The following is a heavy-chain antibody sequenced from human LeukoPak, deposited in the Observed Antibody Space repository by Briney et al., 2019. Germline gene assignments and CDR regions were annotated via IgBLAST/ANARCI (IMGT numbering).Heavy chain of an antibody. CDR1: GYSFTNYW. D-gene: IGHD3-3*01. CDR3: ARHPPKSYDYWSGYYELDY. V-gene: IGHV5-51*01. CDR2: IYPGDSDT. J-gene: IGHJ4*02. Sequence: GESLKISCKGSGYSFTNYWIGWVRQMPGKGLEWVGIIYPGDSDTRYSPSFRGQVTISADKSISTAYLQWSSLRASDSAMYYCARHPPKSYDYWSGYYELDYWGQGTLVTVSS.